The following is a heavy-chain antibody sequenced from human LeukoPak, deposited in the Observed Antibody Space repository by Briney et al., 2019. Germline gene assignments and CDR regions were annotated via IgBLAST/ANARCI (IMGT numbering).Heavy chain of an antibody. CDR2: IYYNGIT. CDR1: DYSINNPYY. J-gene: IGHJ4*02. D-gene: IGHD4-23*01. Sequence: SETLSLTCTVSDYSINNPYYWGWLRQPPGKGLEWIAAIYYNGITLYNPSLNSRVAISVDTSKNQFSLKMTSGTAADTAVYYCARLAACNTAHCGTARWQFDSWGQGILVTVSS. V-gene: IGHV4-38-2*02. CDR3: ARLAACNTAHCGTARWQFDS.